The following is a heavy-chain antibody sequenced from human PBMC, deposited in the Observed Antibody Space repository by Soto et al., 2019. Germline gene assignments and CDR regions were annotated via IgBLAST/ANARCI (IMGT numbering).Heavy chain of an antibody. D-gene: IGHD2-2*01. CDR3: ARSSKVTCSSTSCSENWFDP. CDR1: GYTFTSYA. J-gene: IGHJ5*02. Sequence: QVQLVQSGAEVKKPGASVKVSCKASGYTFTSYAMHWVRQAPGQRLEWMGWINAGNGNTKYSQKFQGRVTITRDTSASTAYMELSSLRSEDTAVYYCARSSKVTCSSTSCSENWFDPWGQGTLVTVSS. V-gene: IGHV1-3*01. CDR2: INAGNGNT.